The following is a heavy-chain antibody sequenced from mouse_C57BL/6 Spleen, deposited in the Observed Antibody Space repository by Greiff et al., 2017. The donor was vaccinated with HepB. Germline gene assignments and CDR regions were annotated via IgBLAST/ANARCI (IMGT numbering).Heavy chain of an antibody. CDR1: GYTFTGYW. J-gene: IGHJ3*01. Sequence: QVQLQQSGAELMKPGASVKLSCKATGYTFTGYWIEWVKQRPGHGLEWIGEILPGSGSTTYNEKFKGKATFTADTSSNTAYMQLSSLTTEDSAIYYCARFYDGYYGRFAYWGQGTLVTVSA. CDR2: ILPGSGST. CDR3: ARFYDGYYGRFAY. V-gene: IGHV1-9*01. D-gene: IGHD2-3*01.